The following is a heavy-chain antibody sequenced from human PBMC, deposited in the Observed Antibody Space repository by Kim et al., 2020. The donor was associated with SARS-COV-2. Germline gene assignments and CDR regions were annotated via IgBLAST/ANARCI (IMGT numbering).Heavy chain of an antibody. CDR2: INPSGGST. Sequence: ASVKVSCKASGYTFTSYYMHWVRQAPGQGLEWMGIINPSGGSTSYAQKFQGRVTMTRDTSTSTVYMELSSLRSEDTAVYYCARGAEDDFWSGYYLFKYYFDYWGQGTLVTVSS. CDR3: ARGAEDDFWSGYYLFKYYFDY. V-gene: IGHV1-46*01. CDR1: GYTFTSYY. D-gene: IGHD3-3*01. J-gene: IGHJ4*02.